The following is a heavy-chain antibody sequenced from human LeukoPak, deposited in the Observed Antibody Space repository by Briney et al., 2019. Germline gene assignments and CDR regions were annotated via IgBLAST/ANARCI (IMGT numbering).Heavy chain of an antibody. J-gene: IGHJ4*02. CDR3: AKSQGFKRVVGAYY. V-gene: IGHV3-15*07. CDR1: GFSFSDAW. Sequence: GGSLRLSCAASGFSFSDAWMNWVRQAPGKGLEWVGHIKSKVDGGTPDYVAPVKGRFTISRDDSRNTLYLQMNSLRAEDTAVYYCAKSQGFKRVVGAYYWGQGTLVTVSS. D-gene: IGHD1-26*01. CDR2: IKSKVDGGTP.